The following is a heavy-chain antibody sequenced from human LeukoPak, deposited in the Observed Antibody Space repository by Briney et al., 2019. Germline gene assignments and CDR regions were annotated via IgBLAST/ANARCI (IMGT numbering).Heavy chain of an antibody. CDR2: ISYDGSNK. Sequence: PGGSLRLSCAASGFTFSSYGMHWVRQAPGQGLEWVAVISYDGSNKYYADSVKGRFTISRDNSKKTVYLQMNSLRAEDTAVYYCAKVRGFLEWYIDYWGQGSLVTVSS. J-gene: IGHJ4*02. CDR3: AKVRGFLEWYIDY. CDR1: GFTFSSYG. V-gene: IGHV3-30*18. D-gene: IGHD3-3*01.